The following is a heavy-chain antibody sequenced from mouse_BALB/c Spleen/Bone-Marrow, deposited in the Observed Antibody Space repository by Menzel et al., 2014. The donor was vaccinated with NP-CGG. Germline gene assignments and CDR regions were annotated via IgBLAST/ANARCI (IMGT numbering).Heavy chain of an antibody. D-gene: IGHD1-1*01. CDR2: ISSGGNYT. CDR1: GFTFSSYA. J-gene: IGHJ4*01. V-gene: IGHV5-9-4*01. CDR3: VRAYGSSYAMDY. Sequence: EVQLQESGGGLVKPGGSLKLSCAASGFTFSSYAMSWVRQSPEKRLEWVAEISSGGNYTYYPDTVTGRFTISRDNAKNILYLEMSSLRFDDTAMYYCVRAYGSSYAMDYWGQGTSVTVSS.